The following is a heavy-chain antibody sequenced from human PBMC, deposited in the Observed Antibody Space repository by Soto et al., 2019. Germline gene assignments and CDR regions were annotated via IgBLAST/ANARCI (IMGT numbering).Heavy chain of an antibody. CDR2: IYYNGGT. D-gene: IGHD2-8*02. Sequence: LQLQESGPGVVKPSETLSLACSVSGGSIRSNDYFWGWVRQPPGKGLEWIASIYYNGGTYDGPSLKSRATLSIDTSKNQFFLTVGSVTAADTAVYYCASFLVGATARNDFDSWGQGTLVTISS. CDR1: GGSIRSNDYF. CDR3: ASFLVGATARNDFDS. V-gene: IGHV4-39*01. J-gene: IGHJ4*02.